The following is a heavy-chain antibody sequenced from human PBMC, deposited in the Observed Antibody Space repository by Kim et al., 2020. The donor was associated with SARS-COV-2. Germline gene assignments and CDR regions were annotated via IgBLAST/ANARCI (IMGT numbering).Heavy chain of an antibody. CDR3: ARAGSTVAPPKKGLSFDY. Sequence: SETLSLTCTVSGGSISSGGYYWSWIRQHPGKGLEWIGYIYYSGSTYYNPSLKSRVTISVDTSKNQFSLKLSSVTAADAAVYYCARAGSTVAPPKKGLSFDYWGQGTLVTVSS. CDR1: GGSISSGGYY. V-gene: IGHV4-31*03. J-gene: IGHJ4*02. D-gene: IGHD4-17*01. CDR2: IYYSGST.